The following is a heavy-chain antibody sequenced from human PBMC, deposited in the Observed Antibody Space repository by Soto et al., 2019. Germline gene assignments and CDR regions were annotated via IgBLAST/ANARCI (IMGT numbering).Heavy chain of an antibody. CDR3: TTAPKRAITKDTARS. CDR2: IKSKIDSGRT. CDR1: GFIVSSAW. Sequence: EVQLVESGGGLVKPGGSLRLSCTVSGFIVSSAWMNWVRQAPGKGLEWVGRIKSKIDSGRTDYAAPVQGRFTITIADSKNMLYLQMKSMRPEDTAVYYCTTAPKRAITKDTARSWGQGTLVTVSS. D-gene: IGHD2-21*02. V-gene: IGHV3-15*07. J-gene: IGHJ5*02.